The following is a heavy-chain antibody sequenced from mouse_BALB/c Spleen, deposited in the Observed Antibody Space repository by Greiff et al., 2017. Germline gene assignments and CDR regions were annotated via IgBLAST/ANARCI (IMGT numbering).Heavy chain of an antibody. D-gene: IGHD2-3*01. CDR2: IYPGNSDT. CDR3: TRPDGYYFDY. CDR1: GYSFTSYW. J-gene: IGHJ2*01. Sequence: VHVKQSGTVLARPGASVKMSCKASGYSFTSYWMHWVKQRPGQGLEWIGAIYPGNSDTSYNQKFKGKAKLTAVTSASTAYMELSSLTNEDSAVYYCTRPDGYYFDYWGQGTTLTVSS. V-gene: IGHV1-5*01.